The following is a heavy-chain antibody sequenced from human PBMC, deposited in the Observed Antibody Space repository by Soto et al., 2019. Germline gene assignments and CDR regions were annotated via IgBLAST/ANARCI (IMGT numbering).Heavy chain of an antibody. CDR3: ARDLVSVKKWLAGWYFDL. J-gene: IGHJ2*01. D-gene: IGHD6-19*01. CDR2: ISASSSHI. V-gene: IGHV3-21*01. CDR1: GFNFSSYS. Sequence: EVQLVESGGGLVKPGGSLRLSCAASGFNFSSYSMTWVRQAPGKGLEWGSSISASSSHIYYADSLKGRFTVSRDNAKNSRYLLMTTLRAEDTAVYYGARDLVSVKKWLAGWYFDLWGRGTLVTVSS.